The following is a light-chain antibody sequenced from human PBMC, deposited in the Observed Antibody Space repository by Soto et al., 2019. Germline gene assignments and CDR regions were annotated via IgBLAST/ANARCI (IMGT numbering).Light chain of an antibody. V-gene: IGKV3-15*01. J-gene: IGKJ1*01. CDR1: QSVSSN. CDR2: GAS. CDR3: QQYNNWPPPWT. Sequence: ETVLTQSPGTLSLSPGERATLSCRASQSVSSNLAWYQQKPGQAPRLLIYGASTRATGIPARFSGSGSGTEFTLTISSLQSEDFAVYYCQQYNNWPPPWTFGLGTKVDIK.